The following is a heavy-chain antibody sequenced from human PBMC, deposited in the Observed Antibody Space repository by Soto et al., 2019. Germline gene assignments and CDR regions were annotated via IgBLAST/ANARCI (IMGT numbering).Heavy chain of an antibody. V-gene: IGHV3-74*03. CDR2: INSDGSST. CDR1: GFTFSSYW. Sequence: EVQLVESGGDLVQPGGSLRLSCAASGFTFSSYWMHWVRQAPGKGLVWVSRINSDGSSTTYADSVKGRFTISRDNAKNTLYLQMNSLRVEDKAVYYCARETIWFGQNGGGQGTLVTVSS. J-gene: IGHJ4*02. CDR3: ARETIWFGQNG. D-gene: IGHD3-10*01.